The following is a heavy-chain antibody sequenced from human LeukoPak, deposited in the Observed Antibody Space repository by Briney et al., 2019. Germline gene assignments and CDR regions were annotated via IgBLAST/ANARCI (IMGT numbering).Heavy chain of an antibody. CDR2: IYRSGST. J-gene: IGHJ4*02. CDR1: GASISSYS. V-gene: IGHV4-4*07. CDR3: ARSVSGQVETQSASFDY. Sequence: SESLSLTCTASGASISSYSRNWIRQPAGKGLEWIGRIYRSGSTNYNPSLKSRVTISVDTSNRQFSLNLSSVTAADTAIYYCARSVSGQVETQSASFDYWGQGILVTVTS. D-gene: IGHD4-23*01.